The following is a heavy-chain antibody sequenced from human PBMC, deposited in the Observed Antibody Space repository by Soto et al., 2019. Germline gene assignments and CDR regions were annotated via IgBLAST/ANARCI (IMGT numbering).Heavy chain of an antibody. Sequence: PSETLSLTCTVSGGSISSGGYYWSWIRQHPGKGLEWIGYIYYSGSTYYNPSLKSRVTISVDTSKNQFSLKLSSVTAADTAVYYCARDTVTADYYVYGMDVWGQGTTVTVPS. CDR3: ARDTVTADYYVYGMDV. V-gene: IGHV4-31*03. CDR1: GGSISSGGYY. J-gene: IGHJ6*02. D-gene: IGHD4-17*01. CDR2: IYYSGST.